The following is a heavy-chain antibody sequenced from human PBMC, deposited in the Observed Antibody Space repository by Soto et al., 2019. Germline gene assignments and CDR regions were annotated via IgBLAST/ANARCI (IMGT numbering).Heavy chain of an antibody. V-gene: IGHV3-23*01. D-gene: IGHD1-26*01. CDR3: AKDRFGIVGPVDY. CDR2: ISGSGDKT. CDR1: GLIFSDYA. J-gene: IGHJ4*02. Sequence: PGGSLRLSCAASGLIFSDYAMSWVRQAPGKGLECVACISGSGDKTFYADSVKGRFTISRDNSKNTVSLHMNSLRVDDTAVYFCAKDRFGIVGPVDYWGPGTLVTVST.